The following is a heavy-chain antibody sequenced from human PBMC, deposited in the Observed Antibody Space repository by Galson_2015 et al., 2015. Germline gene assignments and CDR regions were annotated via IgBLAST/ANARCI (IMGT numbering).Heavy chain of an antibody. J-gene: IGHJ4*02. CDR3: AKDRRAVVMSAIDY. CDR2: LSHTGSSI. D-gene: IGHD2-21*02. CDR1: GFTFSSSA. V-gene: IGHV3-23*01. Sequence: SLRLSCAASGFTFSSSAMNWVRQAPGKGLEWVSALSHTGSSIYYADSVKGRSTISRDNSKNTLYLHLNSLRADDTAVYYCAKDRRAVVMSAIDYWGQGPQVTVSS.